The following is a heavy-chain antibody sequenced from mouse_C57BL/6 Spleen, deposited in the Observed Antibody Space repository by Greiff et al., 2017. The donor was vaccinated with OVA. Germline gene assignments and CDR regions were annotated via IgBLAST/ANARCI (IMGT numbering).Heavy chain of an antibody. V-gene: IGHV1-50*01. CDR2: IDPSDSYT. J-gene: IGHJ2*01. CDR1: GYTFTSYW. Sequence: QVQLQQPGAELVKPGASVKLSCKASGYTFTSYWMQWVKQRPGQGLEWLGEIDPSDSYTYYKQKFKGKATLTVDTSSSTPYMQLSSLPSEDSSVYYCARDGLPSFAFCGPGTTLTVSS. CDR3: ARDGLPSFAF. D-gene: IGHD2-3*01.